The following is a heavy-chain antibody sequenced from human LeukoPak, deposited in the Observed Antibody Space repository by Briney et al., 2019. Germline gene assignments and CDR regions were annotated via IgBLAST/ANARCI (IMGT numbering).Heavy chain of an antibody. V-gene: IGHV3-23*01. CDR2: ISDSGGIT. CDR3: AKDARRTSGWYFFDY. CDR1: GFAFSSQA. Sequence: GGSVRLSCAASGFAFSSQAMGWARQAPGKGLEWVSVISDSGGITYYADSVKGRFTISRDNSKNTLFLQMNSLRAEDTAVYFCAKDARRTSGWYFFDYWGQGTLVTVSS. D-gene: IGHD6-19*01. J-gene: IGHJ4*02.